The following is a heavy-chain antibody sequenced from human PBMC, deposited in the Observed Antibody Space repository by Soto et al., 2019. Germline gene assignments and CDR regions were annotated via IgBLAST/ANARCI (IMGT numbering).Heavy chain of an antibody. CDR3: ARDGHTNAFDI. J-gene: IGHJ3*02. CDR2: ISSSSSYI. V-gene: IGHV3-21*01. CDR1: GFTFSSYS. Sequence: PGGSLRLSCAASGFTFSSYSMNCVRQAPGKGLEWVSSISSSSSYIYYADSVKGRFTISRDNAKNSLYLQMNSLRAEDTAVYYWARDGHTNAFDIWGQGTMVTVPS.